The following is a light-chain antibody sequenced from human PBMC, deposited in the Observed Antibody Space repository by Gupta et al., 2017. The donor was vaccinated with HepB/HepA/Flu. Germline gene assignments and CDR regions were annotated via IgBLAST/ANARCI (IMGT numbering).Light chain of an antibody. CDR2: DVS. CDR3: CSYAGSYTFVV. Sequence: SALTQPRPVSGSPGQAVTISCTGTSSDVGGYNYVSWYQQHPGKAPKLMIYDVSKRPSGVPDRFSGSKSGNTASLTISGLQAEDEADYYCCSYAGSYTFVVVGGGTKLTVL. CDR1: SSDVGGYNY. V-gene: IGLV2-11*01. J-gene: IGLJ2*01.